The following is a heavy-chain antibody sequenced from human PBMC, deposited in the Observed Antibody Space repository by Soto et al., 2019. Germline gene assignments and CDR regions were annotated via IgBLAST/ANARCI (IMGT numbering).Heavy chain of an antibody. CDR1: GGSISSYY. D-gene: IGHD2-15*01. Sequence: QVQLQESGPGLVKPSETLSLTCTVSGGSISSYYWSWIRQPPGKGLEWIGYIYYSGSTNYNPSLKSRVTISVDTSKNQFSLKLSSVTAADTAVYYCARQYCSGGSCYFFDWGQGTLVTVSS. CDR3: ARQYCSGGSCYFFD. J-gene: IGHJ4*02. V-gene: IGHV4-59*01. CDR2: IYYSGST.